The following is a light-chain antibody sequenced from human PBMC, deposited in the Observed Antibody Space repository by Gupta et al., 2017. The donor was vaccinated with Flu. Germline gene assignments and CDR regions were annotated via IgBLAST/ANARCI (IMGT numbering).Light chain of an antibody. V-gene: IGLV8-61*01. CDR1: SGSVANTFY. J-gene: IGLJ2*01. Sequence: TVTLTCGLSSGSVANTFYPSWHQQTPGQTQRTLIYNKNPRSSGVPDRFSGSILGNKAALTITGAQADEESDFYCARDVDVGISVFGGGTKLTVL. CDR3: ARDVDVGISV. CDR2: NKN.